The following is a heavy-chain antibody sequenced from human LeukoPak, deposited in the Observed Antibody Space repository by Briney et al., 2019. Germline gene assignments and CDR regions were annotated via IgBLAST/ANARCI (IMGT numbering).Heavy chain of an antibody. Sequence: ASVKVSCKASGYTFTGYYMHWVRQAPGQGLEWMGWINLNSGGTNYAQKFQGRVTMTRDTSISTAYMELSRLRSDDTAVYYCASQENYGSGSYSPWGQGTLVTVSS. D-gene: IGHD3-10*01. CDR3: ASQENYGSGSYSP. J-gene: IGHJ5*02. CDR2: INLNSGGT. V-gene: IGHV1-2*02. CDR1: GYTFTGYY.